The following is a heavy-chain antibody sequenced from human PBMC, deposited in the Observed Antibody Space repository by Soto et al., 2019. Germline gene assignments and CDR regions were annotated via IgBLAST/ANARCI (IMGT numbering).Heavy chain of an antibody. D-gene: IGHD2-2*01. CDR2: MNPHSGNA. J-gene: IGHJ4*02. Sequence: ASVKVSCKAAGYTFTNYDINWVRQATGQGLEWMGWMNPHSGNAGYSQKFQGRVTMTRDNSITTAYMGLSNLRSDDTAIYYCVRGEGYCSSASCYDYWGQGALVTVSS. CDR1: GYTFTNYD. V-gene: IGHV1-8*01. CDR3: VRGEGYCSSASCYDY.